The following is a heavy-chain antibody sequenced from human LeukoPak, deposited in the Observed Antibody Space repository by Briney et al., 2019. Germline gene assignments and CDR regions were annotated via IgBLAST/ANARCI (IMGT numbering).Heavy chain of an antibody. D-gene: IGHD2-15*01. CDR1: DYTFTSYG. CDR3: ASYRSYCSGGSCLHPFDY. V-gene: IGHV1-18*01. Sequence: GASVKVSCKASDYTFTSYGISWVRQAPGQGLEWMGWISAYNGNTNYAQKLQGRVTMTTDTSTSTAYMELRSLRSDDTAVYYCASYRSYCSGGSCLHPFDYWGQGTLVTVSS. J-gene: IGHJ4*02. CDR2: ISAYNGNT.